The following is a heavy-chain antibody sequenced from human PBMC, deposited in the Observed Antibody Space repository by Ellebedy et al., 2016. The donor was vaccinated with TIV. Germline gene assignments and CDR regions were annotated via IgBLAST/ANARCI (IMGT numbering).Heavy chain of an antibody. Sequence: PGGSLRLSCAASGFTFDDYAMHWARQPPGKGLEWVSLISGDGDVTYYADSVKGRFTISRDNSKNSLYLQMNSLRAEDTGLYYCAKESMVRGVTCWFDPWGRGTLVSVSS. CDR1: GFTFDDYA. CDR2: ISGDGDVT. J-gene: IGHJ5*02. D-gene: IGHD3-10*01. CDR3: AKESMVRGVTCWFDP. V-gene: IGHV3-43*02.